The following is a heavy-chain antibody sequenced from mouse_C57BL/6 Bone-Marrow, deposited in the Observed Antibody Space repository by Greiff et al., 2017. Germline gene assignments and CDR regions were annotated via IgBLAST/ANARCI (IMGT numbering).Heavy chain of an antibody. CDR2: INPGSGGT. D-gene: IGHD2-2*01. Sequence: VQLQQSGAELVRPGTSVKVSCKASGYAFTNYLIEWVKQRPGQGLEWIGVINPGSGGTNYNEKFKGKATLTADKSSSTAYMQLSSLTSEDSAVYFCARNYGYDGNFDYWGQGTTLTVSS. CDR3: ARNYGYDGNFDY. V-gene: IGHV1-54*01. CDR1: GYAFTNYL. J-gene: IGHJ2*01.